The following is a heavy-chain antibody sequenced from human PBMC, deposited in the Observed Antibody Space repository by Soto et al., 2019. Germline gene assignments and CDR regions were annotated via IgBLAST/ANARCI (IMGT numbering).Heavy chain of an antibody. CDR1: GFTFSSYA. CDR3: AKDRGYGSGSLYGMDD. Sequence: EVQLSESGGGLVQPGGSLRLSCAASGFTFSSYAMSWVRQAPGKGLEWVSTISGSGGSTYYADSVKGRITISRNNYKNTLYLQMNSHRAEDTAVYYCAKDRGYGSGSLYGMDDWGQGTTVTVSS. V-gene: IGHV3-23*01. J-gene: IGHJ6*02. D-gene: IGHD3-10*01. CDR2: ISGSGGST.